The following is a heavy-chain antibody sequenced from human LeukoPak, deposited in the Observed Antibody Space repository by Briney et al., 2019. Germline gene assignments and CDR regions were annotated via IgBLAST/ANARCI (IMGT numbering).Heavy chain of an antibody. D-gene: IGHD6-25*01. CDR1: GYTFTSYY. V-gene: IGHV1-69*13. J-gene: IGHJ6*02. CDR3: ARDQSSGAV. CDR2: IIPIFGTA. Sequence: SVKVSCKASGYTFTSYYMHWVRQAPGQGLEWMGGIIPIFGTANYAQKFQGRVTITADESTSTAYMELSSLRSEDTAVYYCARDQSSGAVWGQGTTVTVSS.